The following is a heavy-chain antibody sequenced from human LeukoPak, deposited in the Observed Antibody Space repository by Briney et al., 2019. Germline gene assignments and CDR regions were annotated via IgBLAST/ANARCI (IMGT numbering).Heavy chain of an antibody. CDR3: ARRYIAVGHDYFDY. Sequence: SETLSLTCTVSGHSITDGHYWDWIRQPPGKGLEWIGSVYPSGSTYKNPSLKSRVTISIATSKNQFSLKLNSVTAADTAVYHCARRYIAVGHDYFDYWGQGTLVIVSS. J-gene: IGHJ4*02. V-gene: IGHV4-38-2*02. D-gene: IGHD6-19*01. CDR2: VYPSGST. CDR1: GHSITDGHY.